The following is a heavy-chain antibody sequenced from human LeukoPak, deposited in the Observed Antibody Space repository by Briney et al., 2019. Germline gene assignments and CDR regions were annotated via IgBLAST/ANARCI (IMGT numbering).Heavy chain of an antibody. Sequence: GGSLRLSCAASGFTVSSNYMSWVRQAPGEGLEWVSVIYSGGSTYYADSVKGRFTISRDNSKNTLYLQMNSLRAEDTAVYYCARNSGYDHYYFDYWGQGTLVTVSS. CDR2: IYSGGST. J-gene: IGHJ4*02. CDR1: GFTVSSNY. CDR3: ARNSGYDHYYFDY. D-gene: IGHD5-12*01. V-gene: IGHV3-53*01.